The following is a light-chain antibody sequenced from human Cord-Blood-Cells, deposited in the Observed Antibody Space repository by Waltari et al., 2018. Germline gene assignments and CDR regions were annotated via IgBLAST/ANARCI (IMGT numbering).Light chain of an antibody. J-gene: IGKJ4*02. CDR2: AES. CDR1: KSISSY. CDR3: QQSYSTPLT. Sequence: DIQMTQSPSSLSASVGDRGTITCRASKSISSYLNWYQQKQGKDTKHLIYAESSLQSRVPSRFSGSGSGTDFTLTISSLQHEDFATYYCQQSYSTPLTFGGGTKVEIK. V-gene: IGKV1-39*01.